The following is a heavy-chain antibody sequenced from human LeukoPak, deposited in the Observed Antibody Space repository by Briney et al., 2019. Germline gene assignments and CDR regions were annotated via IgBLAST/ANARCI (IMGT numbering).Heavy chain of an antibody. D-gene: IGHD3-10*01. CDR3: AKDLGGEGGSGFPGY. CDR1: GFTFSSYA. Sequence: GCLRLSCSASGFTFSSYAMSWVRQGPGKGLGWVSSMSGSGRDTYYADSVKGRFTISRDNSKSTLYLQMNSLRAEDTALYYCAKDLGGEGGSGFPGYWGQGTLVTVSS. CDR2: MSGSGRDT. V-gene: IGHV3-23*01. J-gene: IGHJ4*02.